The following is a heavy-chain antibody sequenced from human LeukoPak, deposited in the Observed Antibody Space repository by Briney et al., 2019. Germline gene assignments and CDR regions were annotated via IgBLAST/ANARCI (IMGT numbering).Heavy chain of an antibody. V-gene: IGHV3-23*01. CDR3: ARPTVGSSLSFDP. D-gene: IGHD4-23*01. J-gene: IGHJ5*02. CDR2: ISGSGGST. Sequence: GGSRRLSCAASGFTFTSYALSWVRQAPGKGLEWVSAISGSGGSTYYAASVKGRFTISRDNSKNSLYLQMNSLRAEDTAIYYCARPTVGSSLSFDPWGQGTLVTVSS. CDR1: GFTFTSYA.